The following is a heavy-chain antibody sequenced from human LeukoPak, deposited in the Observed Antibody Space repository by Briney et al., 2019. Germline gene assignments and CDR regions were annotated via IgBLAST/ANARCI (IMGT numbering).Heavy chain of an antibody. D-gene: IGHD2-15*01. Sequence: DSVKGRFTISRDNAKNSLYLQMNILILEDTAVYYCARDGSGSGDCWGRGSMVTVSS. CDR3: ARDGSGSGDC. J-gene: IGHJ4*02. V-gene: IGHV3-21*01.